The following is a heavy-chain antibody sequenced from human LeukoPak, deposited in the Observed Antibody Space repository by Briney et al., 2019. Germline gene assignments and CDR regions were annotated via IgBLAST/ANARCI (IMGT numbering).Heavy chain of an antibody. CDR2: INHSGST. CDR1: GGSFSGYY. V-gene: IGHV4-34*01. CDR3: ARGGYSYGYNWYFDL. Sequence: PSETLSLTCAVYGGSFSGYYWSWIRQPPGKGLEWIGEINHSGSTNYNPSLKGRVTISVDTSKNQFSLKLSSVTAADTAVYYCARGGYSYGYNWYFDLWGRGTLVTVSS. D-gene: IGHD5-18*01. J-gene: IGHJ2*01.